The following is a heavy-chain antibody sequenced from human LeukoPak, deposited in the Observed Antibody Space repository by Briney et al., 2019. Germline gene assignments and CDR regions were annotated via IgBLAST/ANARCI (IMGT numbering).Heavy chain of an antibody. CDR1: GFTFSDYW. V-gene: IGHV3-11*01. CDR3: ARGGSGSYYRY. D-gene: IGHD1-26*01. Sequence: GGSLRLSCAASGFTFSDYWIHWVRQAPGKGLEWVSYISSSGSTIYYADSVKGRFTISRDNAKNSLYLQMNSLRAEDTAVYYCARGGSGSYYRYWGQGTLVTVSS. CDR2: ISSSGSTI. J-gene: IGHJ4*02.